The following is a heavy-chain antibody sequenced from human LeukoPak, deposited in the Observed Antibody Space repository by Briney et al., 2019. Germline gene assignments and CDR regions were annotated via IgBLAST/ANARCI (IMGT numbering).Heavy chain of an antibody. CDR3: ARGDLGRDRKLLDI. CDR1: GYTFTSYG. Sequence: ASVKVSCKASGYTFTSYGISWVRQAPGQGLEWRGRIIPILGIANYAQKLQGRVTMTTDTSTSTAYMELRSLRSDDTAVYYCARGDLGRDRKLLDIWGQGTMVTVSS. D-gene: IGHD3-10*01. V-gene: IGHV1-18*01. CDR2: IIPILGIA. J-gene: IGHJ3*02.